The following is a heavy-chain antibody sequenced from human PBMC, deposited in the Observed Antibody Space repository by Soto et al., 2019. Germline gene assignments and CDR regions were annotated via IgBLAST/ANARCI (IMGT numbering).Heavy chain of an antibody. V-gene: IGHV3-21*01. D-gene: IGHD6-6*01. CDR2: ILSSGGSI. CDR3: VRDSGKQLVRRGFYYYYMDV. J-gene: IGHJ6*03. Sequence: EVQLVESGGGLVKPGGSLRLSCAASGVTFSSFSFNWVRQAPGKGLEWVSFILSSGGSIYYADSVKGRFTISRDNAKNSLYLQMNSLKDEDTAVYYCVRDSGKQLVRRGFYYYYMDVWGKGTSVTVSS. CDR1: GVTFSSFS.